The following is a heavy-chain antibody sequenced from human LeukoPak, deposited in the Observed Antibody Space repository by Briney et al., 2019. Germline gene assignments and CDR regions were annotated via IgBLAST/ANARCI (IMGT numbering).Heavy chain of an antibody. CDR3: ARRRYYGPRGYYYMDV. V-gene: IGHV3-21*01. D-gene: IGHD3-10*01. CDR1: GFTFSSYS. CDR2: ISSSSSYI. J-gene: IGHJ6*03. Sequence: GGSLRLSCAASGFTFSSYSMNWVRQAPGKGLEWVSSISSSSSYIYYADSVKGRFTISRDNAKNSLYLQMNSLRAEDTAVYYCARRRYYGPRGYYYMDVWGKGTTVTISS.